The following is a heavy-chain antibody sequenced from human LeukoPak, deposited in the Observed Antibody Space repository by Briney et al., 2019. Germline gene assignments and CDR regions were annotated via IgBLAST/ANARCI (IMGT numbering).Heavy chain of an antibody. CDR2: ISASGVMT. V-gene: IGHV3-23*01. D-gene: IGHD1-26*01. CDR1: GFTFSSYS. Sequence: GGSLRLPCAASGFTFSSYSMNWVRQAPGKGLEWVSSISASGVMTYYADSVKGRFTVSRDNSKSSLYLQMSSLTAADTAVYYCAKDRSIGTYYTFDHWGQGTLVTVSS. J-gene: IGHJ4*02. CDR3: AKDRSIGTYYTFDH.